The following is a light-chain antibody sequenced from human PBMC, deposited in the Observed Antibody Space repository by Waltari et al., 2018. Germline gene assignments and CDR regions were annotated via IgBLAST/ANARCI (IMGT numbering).Light chain of an antibody. V-gene: IGKV3-11*01. CDR3: QQSSTNPYT. CDR1: QSVTTY. CDR2: DAS. Sequence: EIVLTQSPATLSLSPGERATLSCRASQSVTTYLGWYQKNPGQAPRLLIYDASYRATGIPARFSGSGSGIDFTLTINRLQAEDFATYYCQQSSTNPYTFGRGTRLEIK. J-gene: IGKJ2*01.